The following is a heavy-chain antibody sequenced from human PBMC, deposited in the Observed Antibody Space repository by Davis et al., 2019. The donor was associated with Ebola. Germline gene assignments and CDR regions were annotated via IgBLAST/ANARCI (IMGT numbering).Heavy chain of an antibody. D-gene: IGHD3-22*01. CDR3: ARGDSYYDPSGYYAGPEAPDH. V-gene: IGHV4-30-4*07. J-gene: IGHJ4*02. Sequence: SETLSLTCAVSGGFVSSGGYSWSWIRQPPGKGLEWIGYYYYTGSTHYNPSLKNRVTISVDTSKNQFSLKLTSVTAADTAVYYCARGDSYYDPSGYYAGPEAPDHWGQGTLVSVSS. CDR2: YYYTGST. CDR1: GGFVSSGGYS.